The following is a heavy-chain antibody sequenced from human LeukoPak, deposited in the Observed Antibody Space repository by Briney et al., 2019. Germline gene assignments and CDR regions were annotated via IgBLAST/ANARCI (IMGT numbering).Heavy chain of an antibody. CDR1: GGSINGYN. Sequence: SETLSLTCTVSGGSINGYNWSWLRQPAGKGLEWIGRIHNSGSPHYDPSLNSRVTMSVDTSRSHFSLNLSSVTAADTAVYYCASDRAYRGYEYYFDYWGQGILVTVSS. J-gene: IGHJ4*02. CDR2: IHNSGSP. CDR3: ASDRAYRGYEYYFDY. V-gene: IGHV4-4*07. D-gene: IGHD5-12*01.